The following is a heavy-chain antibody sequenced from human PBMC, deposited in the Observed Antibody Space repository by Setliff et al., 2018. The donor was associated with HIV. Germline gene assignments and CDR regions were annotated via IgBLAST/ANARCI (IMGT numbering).Heavy chain of an antibody. D-gene: IGHD6-19*01. CDR3: IIAYSSGWLAPMGFDS. V-gene: IGHV4-39*01. J-gene: IGHJ4*02. Sequence: SETLSLTCTVSAGSIRSSTYYWAWIRQPPGKGLEWIGTIYYSGSTDYTPSLKSRATISVDTSKSHFSLKLSSVTAADTAVYYCIIAYSSGWLAPMGFDSWGQGTLVTVSS. CDR2: IYYSGST. CDR1: AGSIRSSTYY.